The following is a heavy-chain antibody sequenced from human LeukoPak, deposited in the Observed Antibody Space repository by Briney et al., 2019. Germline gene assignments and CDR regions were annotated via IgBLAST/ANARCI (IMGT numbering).Heavy chain of an antibody. Sequence: SETLSLTCAVYGGSFSGYYWSWIRQPPGKGLEWIGEINHSGSTNYNPSLKSRVTISVDTSKNQFSLKLSSVTAADTAVYYCARGGMVRGVSSRRYYGMDVWSQGTTVTVSS. CDR3: ARGGMVRGVSSRRYYGMDV. CDR2: INHSGST. V-gene: IGHV4-34*01. J-gene: IGHJ6*02. D-gene: IGHD3-10*01. CDR1: GGSFSGYY.